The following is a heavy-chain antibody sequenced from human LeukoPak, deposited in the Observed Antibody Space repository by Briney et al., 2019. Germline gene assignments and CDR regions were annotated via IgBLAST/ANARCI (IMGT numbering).Heavy chain of an antibody. Sequence: GGSLRLSCEASGFTFTKFWMSWVRQAPGKGLEWVSGISGSGSNTYYAESVKDRFIISRDSTKNTLFLQVNSLRVEDTAVYYCAKYVFSYGAGSYLAHWGRGTLVSVSS. CDR2: ISGSGSNT. V-gene: IGHV3-23*01. J-gene: IGHJ4*02. CDR3: AKYVFSYGAGSYLAH. CDR1: GFTFTKFW. D-gene: IGHD3-10*01.